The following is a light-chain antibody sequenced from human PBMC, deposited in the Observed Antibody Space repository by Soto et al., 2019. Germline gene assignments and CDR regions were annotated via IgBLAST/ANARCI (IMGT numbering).Light chain of an antibody. V-gene: IGKV1-27*01. J-gene: IGKJ1*01. CDR1: QGISNY. CDR3: QQYNSAPWT. Sequence: EIQMTQSPSSLSASVGDRVTITCRASQGISNYLAWYQQKPGKVPKLLIYAASTLQSGVPSRFGGSESGTDFTLTISGLQPEDVATYYSQQYNSAPWTFGHGTNVEIK. CDR2: AAS.